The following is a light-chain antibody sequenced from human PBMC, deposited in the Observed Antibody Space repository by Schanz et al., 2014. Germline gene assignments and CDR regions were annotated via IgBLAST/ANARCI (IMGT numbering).Light chain of an antibody. CDR2: GNS. CDR1: SSNIGAGYD. Sequence: QSVLTQPPSVSGAPGQRVNISCTGSSSNIGAGYDVHWYQRLPGTAPKLLIYGNSNRPSGVPDRFSASKSGTAASLAISGLQSEDEAEYYCAAWDDSLSGLFGGGTKLTVL. J-gene: IGLJ3*02. CDR3: AAWDDSLSGL. V-gene: IGLV1-40*01.